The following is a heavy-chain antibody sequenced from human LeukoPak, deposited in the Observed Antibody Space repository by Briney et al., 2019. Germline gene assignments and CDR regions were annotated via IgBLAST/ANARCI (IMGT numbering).Heavy chain of an antibody. CDR2: IYDNGST. J-gene: IGHJ4*02. CDR3: ASPRAERSTWYAVDY. Sequence: PSETLSLTCTVSGGSISRSNWWSWVRQSPGKGLEWIGEIYDNGSTNYNPSLKSRVTISVDKSKNQFSLKLSSVTAADTAVYYCASPRAERSTWYAVDYWGQGTLVTVSS. V-gene: IGHV4-4*02. CDR1: GGSISRSNW. D-gene: IGHD6-13*01.